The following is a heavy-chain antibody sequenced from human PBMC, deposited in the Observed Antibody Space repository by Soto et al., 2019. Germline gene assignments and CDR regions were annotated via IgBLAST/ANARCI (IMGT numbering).Heavy chain of an antibody. CDR1: GFTFSSYA. D-gene: IGHD2-2*02. Sequence: GGSLRLSCAASGFTFSSYAMRWVRQAPGQGLDWVSAISGSGGSTYYADSVKGRFTISRDNSKNTLYLQMNRLTAEDTDVHYCAKDPVEGAKAALPGDWFDPWGQRTLVTVSS. CDR2: ISGSGGST. CDR3: AKDPVEGAKAALPGDWFDP. V-gene: IGHV3-23*01. J-gene: IGHJ5*02.